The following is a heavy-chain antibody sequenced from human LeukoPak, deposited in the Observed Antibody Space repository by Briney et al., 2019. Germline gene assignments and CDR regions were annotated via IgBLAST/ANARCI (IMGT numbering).Heavy chain of an antibody. J-gene: IGHJ6*02. Sequence: PGGSLRLSCAASGFTFSNFAMNWVRQAPGKGLEWVSTISGSGGSTYYADSVKGRFTISRDNSKNTLYLQMNSLRAEDTAVYYCASGSIAAAYYYYGMDVWGQGTTVTVSS. V-gene: IGHV3-23*01. CDR2: ISGSGGST. CDR3: ASGSIAAAYYYYGMDV. D-gene: IGHD6-13*01. CDR1: GFTFSNFA.